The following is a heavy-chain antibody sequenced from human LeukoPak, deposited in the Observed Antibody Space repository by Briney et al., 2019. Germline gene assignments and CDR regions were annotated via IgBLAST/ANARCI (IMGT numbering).Heavy chain of an antibody. CDR3: ARHPIAAGGAYNWFDP. V-gene: IGHV5-51*01. CDR1: GYSFTSHW. Sequence: GESLKISCKGSGYGSGYSFTSHWIAWVRQMPGKGLEWMGIIYPRDSNTIYSPSFQGQVTISVDTSTNTAYLQWLSLKPSDTAMYYCARHPIAAGGAYNWFDPWGQGTLVTVSS. CDR2: IYPRDSNT. J-gene: IGHJ5*02. D-gene: IGHD6-13*01.